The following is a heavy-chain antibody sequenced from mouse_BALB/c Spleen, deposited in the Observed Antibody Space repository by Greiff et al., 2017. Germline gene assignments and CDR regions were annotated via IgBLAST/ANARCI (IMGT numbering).Heavy chain of an antibody. V-gene: IGHV7-3*02. CDR1: GFTFTDYY. Sequence: EVMLVESGGGLVQPGGSLRLSCATSGFTFTDYYMSWVRQPPGKALEWLGFIRNKANGYTTEYSASVKGRFTISRDNSQSILYLQMNTLRAEDSATYYCAREKRAMDYWGQGTSVTVSS. J-gene: IGHJ4*01. CDR3: AREKRAMDY. CDR2: IRNKANGYTT.